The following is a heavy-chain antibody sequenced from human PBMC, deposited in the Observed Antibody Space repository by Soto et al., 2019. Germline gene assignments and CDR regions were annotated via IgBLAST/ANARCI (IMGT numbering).Heavy chain of an antibody. CDR3: ARHRRTGNHYYDHYGLDV. J-gene: IGHJ6*02. Sequence: PGESLKISCKGSGYSFASYWIGWVRQMPGEGLEWMGITYPGDSDTRYSPSFQGQVTISADKSISTAYVQWSSLKASDTAMYYCARHRRTGNHYYDHYGLDVWGQGTTVTVSS. CDR2: TYPGDSDT. D-gene: IGHD7-27*01. V-gene: IGHV5-51*01. CDR1: GYSFASYW.